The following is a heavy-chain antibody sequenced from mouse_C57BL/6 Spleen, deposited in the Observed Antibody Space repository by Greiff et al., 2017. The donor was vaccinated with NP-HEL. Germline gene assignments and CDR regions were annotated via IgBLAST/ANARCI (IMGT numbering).Heavy chain of an antibody. CDR2: ISYDGSN. D-gene: IGHD2-4*01. J-gene: IGHJ4*01. V-gene: IGHV3-6*01. CDR1: GYSITSGYY. Sequence: EVKLQESGPGLVKPSQSLSLTCSVPGYSITSGYYWNWIRQFPGNKLEWMGYISYDGSNNYNPSLKNRISITRDTSKNQFFLKLNSVTTEDTATYYCASADYGYYAMDYWGQGTSVTVSS. CDR3: ASADYGYYAMDY.